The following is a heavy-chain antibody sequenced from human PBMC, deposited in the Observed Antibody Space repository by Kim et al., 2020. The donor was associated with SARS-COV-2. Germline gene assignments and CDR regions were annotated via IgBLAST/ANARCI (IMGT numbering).Heavy chain of an antibody. CDR1: GFTFSSFA. CDR2: ISGSAGKT. CDR3: VKDQSSSTWSACDP. V-gene: IGHV3-23*01. J-gene: IGHJ5*02. Sequence: GGSLRLSCAASGFTFSSFAMNWVRQNPGKGLEWVSSISGSAGKTYYADSVKGRFTVSRDNSKDTLYLQMDILRAKDTAVYYCVKDQSSSTWSACDPWGQGTLVTVSS. D-gene: IGHD6-13*01.